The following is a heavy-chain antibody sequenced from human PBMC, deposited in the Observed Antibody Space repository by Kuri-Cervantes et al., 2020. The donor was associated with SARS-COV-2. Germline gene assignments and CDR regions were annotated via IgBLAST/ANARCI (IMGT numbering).Heavy chain of an antibody. CDR3: ARQREVATIPDAFDI. CDR2: IYYSGST. J-gene: IGHJ3*02. CDR1: GGSISSSLYY. Sequence: SETLSLTCTVSGGSISSSLYYWGWVRQPPGQGLEWIGSIYYSGSTYYNPSLNSRVTISVDTSKNQFSLKLSSVTAADTAVYYCARQREVATIPDAFDIWGQGTMVTVSS. V-gene: IGHV4-39*01. D-gene: IGHD5-24*01.